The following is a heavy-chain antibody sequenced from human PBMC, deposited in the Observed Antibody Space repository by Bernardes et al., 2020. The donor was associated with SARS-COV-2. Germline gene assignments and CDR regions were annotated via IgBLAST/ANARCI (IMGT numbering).Heavy chain of an antibody. V-gene: IGHV4-39*01. CDR2: IYYSGST. Sequence: SETLSLTCTVSGGSISSSSYYWGWIRQPPGKGLEWIGSIYYSGSTYYNPSLKSRVTISVDTSKNQFSLKLSSVTAADTAVYYCARHGSGGWFSLSGMDVWGQGTTVTVSS. J-gene: IGHJ6*02. D-gene: IGHD3-16*02. CDR1: GGSISSSSYY. CDR3: ARHGSGGWFSLSGMDV.